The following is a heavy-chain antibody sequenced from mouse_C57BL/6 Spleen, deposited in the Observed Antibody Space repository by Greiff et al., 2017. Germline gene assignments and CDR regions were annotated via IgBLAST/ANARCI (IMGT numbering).Heavy chain of an antibody. CDR3: ARQGYYGSSYWYFDV. D-gene: IGHD1-1*01. CDR1: GFTFSSYG. CDR2: ISSGGSYT. Sequence: EVHLVESGGDLVKPGGSLKLSCAASGFTFSSYGMSWVRQTPDKRLEWVATISSGGSYTYYPDSVKGRLTISRDNAKNTLYLQMSSLKSEDTAMYYCARQGYYGSSYWYFDVWGTGTTVTVSS. V-gene: IGHV5-6*01. J-gene: IGHJ1*03.